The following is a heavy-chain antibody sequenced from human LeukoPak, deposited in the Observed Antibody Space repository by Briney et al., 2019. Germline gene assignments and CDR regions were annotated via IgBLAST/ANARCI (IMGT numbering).Heavy chain of an antibody. D-gene: IGHD3-10*01. CDR1: GFTFSSYA. CDR2: ISGSGGST. J-gene: IGHJ4*02. Sequence: PGGSLRLSCAASGFTFSSYAMSWVRQAPGKGLEWVSAISGSGGSTYCADSVKGRFTISRDNSKNTLYLQMNSLRAEDTAVYYCAKHRTYYYGSGSYLYFDYWGQGTLVTVSS. CDR3: AKHRTYYYGSGSYLYFDY. V-gene: IGHV3-23*01.